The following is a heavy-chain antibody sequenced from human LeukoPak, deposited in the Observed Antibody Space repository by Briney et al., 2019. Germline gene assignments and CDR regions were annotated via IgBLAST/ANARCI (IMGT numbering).Heavy chain of an antibody. V-gene: IGHV3-33*08. CDR1: GFTVSGNY. Sequence: PGGSLRLSCAASGFTVSGNYMTWVRQAPGKGLEWVAVIWYDGSNKYYADSVKGRFTVSRDNSKSTVSLQMNSLRAEDTAVYYCARPYYYGSGSYYPLDYWGQGTLVTVSS. CDR3: ARPYYYGSGSYYPLDY. D-gene: IGHD3-10*01. CDR2: IWYDGSNK. J-gene: IGHJ4*02.